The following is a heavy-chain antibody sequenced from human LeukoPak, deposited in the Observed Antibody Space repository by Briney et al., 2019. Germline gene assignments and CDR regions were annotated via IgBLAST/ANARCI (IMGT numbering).Heavy chain of an antibody. V-gene: IGHV1-2*02. J-gene: IGHJ4*02. CDR1: GYTLTDYY. CDR3: ARDWRGSYFPDF. Sequence: ASVKVSCKAPGYTLTDYYMHWVRQAPGQGLEWMGWINPNSGDTNSAQKFQGRVTMTRDTSISTAYMELSRLTSDDTAVYYCARDWRGSYFPDFWGQGTLATVSS. D-gene: IGHD1-26*01. CDR2: INPNSGDT.